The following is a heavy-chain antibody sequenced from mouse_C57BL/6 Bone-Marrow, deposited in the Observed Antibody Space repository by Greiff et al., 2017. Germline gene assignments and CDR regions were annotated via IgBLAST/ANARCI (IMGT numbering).Heavy chain of an antibody. J-gene: IGHJ4*01. Sequence: VQLQQSGAELARPGASVKLSCKASGYTFTSYGISWVKQRTGQGLEWIGEIYPRSGNTYYNEKFKGKATLTADKSSSTAYMELRSLTSEDSAVYFCARLYGSSFYYYAMDYWGQGTSVTVSS. D-gene: IGHD1-1*01. V-gene: IGHV1-81*01. CDR3: ARLYGSSFYYYAMDY. CDR2: IYPRSGNT. CDR1: GYTFTSYG.